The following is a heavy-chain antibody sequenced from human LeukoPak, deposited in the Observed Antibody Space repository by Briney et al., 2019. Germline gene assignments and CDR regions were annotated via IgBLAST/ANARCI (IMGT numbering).Heavy chain of an antibody. J-gene: IGHJ4*02. Sequence: ASVKVSCKASGYAFTSYYMHWVRQAPGQGLEWMGIINPSGGSTSYAQKFQGRVTMTRDTSTSTVYMELSSLRSEDTAVYYCARSPGGVGASEYFDYWGQGTLVTVSS. V-gene: IGHV1-46*01. D-gene: IGHD1-26*01. CDR1: GYAFTSYY. CDR3: ARSPGGVGASEYFDY. CDR2: INPSGGST.